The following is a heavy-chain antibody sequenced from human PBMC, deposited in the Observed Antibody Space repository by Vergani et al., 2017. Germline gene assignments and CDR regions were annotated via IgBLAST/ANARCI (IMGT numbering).Heavy chain of an antibody. D-gene: IGHD6-25*01. CDR3: AKLGSGQTDY. CDR1: GGSISSYY. CDR2: IYYSGST. J-gene: IGHJ4*02. Sequence: QVQLQESGPGLLKPSETLSLTCTVPGGSISSYYWSWIRQPPGKGLECIGYIYYSGSTNYNPSLKSRVTISVDTSKNQFSLKLSSVTAADTAVYYCAKLGSGQTDYWGQGTLVTVSS. V-gene: IGHV4-59*01.